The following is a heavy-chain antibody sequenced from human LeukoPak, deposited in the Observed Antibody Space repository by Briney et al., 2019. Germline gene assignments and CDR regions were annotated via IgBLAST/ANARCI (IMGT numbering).Heavy chain of an antibody. CDR1: GYTFTDYY. Sequence: ASVKVSCKASGYTFTDYYMHWVRQAPGQGVEWMGWINPNSGDTNYAQKFQGRVTMTRGTSISTAHMELSRLRSDDTAVYYCARANFLYCSSTTCLFDYWGQGTLVIVSS. CDR2: INPNSGDT. V-gene: IGHV1-2*02. CDR3: ARANFLYCSSTTCLFDY. J-gene: IGHJ4*02. D-gene: IGHD2-2*01.